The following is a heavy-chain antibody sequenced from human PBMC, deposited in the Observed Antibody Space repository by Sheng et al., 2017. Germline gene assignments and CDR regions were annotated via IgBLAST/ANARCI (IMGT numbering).Heavy chain of an antibody. CDR1: GFTFSSYG. CDR3: AKLSNWNYDFYYYYMDV. D-gene: IGHD1-7*01. V-gene: IGHV3-30*02. J-gene: IGHJ6*03. Sequence: QVQLVESGGGVVQPGGSLRLSCAASGFTFSSYGMHWVRQAPGKGLEWVAFIRYDGSNKYYADSVKGRFTISRDNSKNTLYLQMNSLRAEDTAVYYCAKLSNWNYDFYYYYMDVWGKGTTVTVSS. CDR2: IRYDGSNK.